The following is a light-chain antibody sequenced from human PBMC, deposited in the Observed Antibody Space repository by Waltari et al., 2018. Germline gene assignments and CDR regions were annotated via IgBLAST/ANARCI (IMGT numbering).Light chain of an antibody. J-gene: IGLJ3*02. CDR1: TSNIGANL. CDR2: NNN. CDR3: AVWDERVRGRV. Sequence: QSVLTQPPSASGTPGQRVTISCYGSTSNIGANLVYWYTQLPGKAPKPLIYNNNQRPSGVPYRFSDSKSGTSASLAISGLRSEDEAEYYCAVWDERVRGRVFGGGTKLTVL. V-gene: IGLV1-47*02.